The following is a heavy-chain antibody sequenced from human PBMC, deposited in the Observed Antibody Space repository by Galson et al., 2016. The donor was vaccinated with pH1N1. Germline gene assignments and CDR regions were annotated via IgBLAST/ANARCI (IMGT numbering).Heavy chain of an antibody. V-gene: IGHV7-4-1*04. D-gene: IGHD2-2*01. J-gene: IGHJ6*02. CDR2: INTNTGNP. Sequence: SVKVSCKASGYTFTSSAMNWVRQAPGRGLEWMGWINTNTGNPTYAQGFTGRFVFSLDTSVSMAYLQISSLKAEDTAVYYCARSYCSSTSCYGGSYYYYGMDVWGQGTLVTVSS. CDR1: GYTFTSSA. CDR3: ARSYCSSTSCYGGSYYYYGMDV.